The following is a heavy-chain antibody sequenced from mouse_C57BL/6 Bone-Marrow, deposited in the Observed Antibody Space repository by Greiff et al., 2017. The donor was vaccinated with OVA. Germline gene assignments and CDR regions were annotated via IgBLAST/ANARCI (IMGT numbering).Heavy chain of an antibody. V-gene: IGHV1-81*01. CDR2: IYPRSGNT. Sequence: LVESGAELARPGASVKLSCKASGYTFTSYGISWVKQRTGQGLEWIGEIYPRSGNTYYNEKFKGKATLTADKSSSTAYMELRSLTSEDSAVYFCARSDDYYFAYWGQGTLVTVSA. D-gene: IGHD2-3*01. CDR3: ARSDDYYFAY. J-gene: IGHJ3*01. CDR1: GYTFTSYG.